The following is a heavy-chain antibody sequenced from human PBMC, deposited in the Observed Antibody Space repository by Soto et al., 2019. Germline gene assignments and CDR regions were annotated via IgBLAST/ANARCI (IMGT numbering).Heavy chain of an antibody. V-gene: IGHV3-48*03. CDR3: ASEGAVAGTVYYYYGMDV. CDR2: ISSSGSTI. CDR1: GFTFSSYE. Sequence: GGSLRLSCAASGFTFSSYEMNWVRQAPGKGLEWVSYISSSGSTIYYADSVKGRFTISGDNAKNSLYLQMNSLRAEDTAVYYCASEGAVAGTVYYYYGMDVWGQGTTVTVSS. D-gene: IGHD6-19*01. J-gene: IGHJ6*02.